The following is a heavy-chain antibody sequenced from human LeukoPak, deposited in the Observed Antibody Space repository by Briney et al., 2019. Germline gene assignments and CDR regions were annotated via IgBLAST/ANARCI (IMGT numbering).Heavy chain of an antibody. CDR2: IKNNGVGGTT. V-gene: IGHV3-15*01. Sequence: GGSLRLSCAAPGFTFNYAWIYCVRQAPGKGLEWVGRIKNNGVGGTTDYAAPVKGRFTISRDDSKNKLYLQMNSLKIEDTAVCYFIEATQLVVATNWFDPWGQGTPVIVSS. J-gene: IGHJ5*02. CDR3: IEATQLVVATNWFDP. D-gene: IGHD5-12*01. CDR1: GFTFNYAW.